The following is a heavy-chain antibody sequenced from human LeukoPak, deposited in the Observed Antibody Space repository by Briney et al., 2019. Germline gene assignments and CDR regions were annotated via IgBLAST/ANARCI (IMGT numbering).Heavy chain of an antibody. J-gene: IGHJ6*02. CDR3: ARDIAISGYTGDYYYYYGMAV. CDR2: TYYRSKWYN. D-gene: IGHD3-22*01. Sequence: SQTLSLTCAISGDRVSSNSAAWIWLRQSPSRGLEWLGRTYYRSKWYNDYAVSVKSRITINPDTSKNQFSLQLNSVTPEEKAWYYCARDIAISGYTGDYYYYYGMAVWGQGTTVTVSS. V-gene: IGHV6-1*01. CDR1: GDRVSSNSAA.